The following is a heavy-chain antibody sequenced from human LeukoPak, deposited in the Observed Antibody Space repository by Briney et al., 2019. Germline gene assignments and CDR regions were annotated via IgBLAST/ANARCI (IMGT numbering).Heavy chain of an antibody. V-gene: IGHV1-46*01. J-gene: IGHJ4*02. Sequence: ASVKVPCKASGYTFSNYYMHWVRQAPGQDLEWMGIINPSVGSASYAQKFQDRVTMTSDTSTSTVYMDLSSLRSEDTAVYYCARGGVGGNSVSFYYFDYWGQGTLVTVSS. CDR1: GYTFSNYY. CDR3: ARGGVGGNSVSFYYFDY. CDR2: INPSVGSA. D-gene: IGHD1-26*01.